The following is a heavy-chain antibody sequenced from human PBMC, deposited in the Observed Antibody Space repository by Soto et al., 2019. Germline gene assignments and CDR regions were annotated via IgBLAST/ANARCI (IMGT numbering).Heavy chain of an antibody. D-gene: IGHD2-2*01. V-gene: IGHV3-30-3*01. Sequence: VQLLESGGDLVRPGGSLRLSCAASGFTFSSYAMHWVRQAPGKGLEWVAVISYDGSNKYYADSVKGRFTISRDNSKNTLYLQMNSLRAEDTAVYYCARDHDYCSSTSCYSGMDVWGQGTTVTVSS. CDR2: ISYDGSNK. J-gene: IGHJ6*02. CDR3: ARDHDYCSSTSCYSGMDV. CDR1: GFTFSSYA.